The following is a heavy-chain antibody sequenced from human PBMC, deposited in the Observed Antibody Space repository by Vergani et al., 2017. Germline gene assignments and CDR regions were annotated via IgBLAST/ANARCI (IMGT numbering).Heavy chain of an antibody. CDR3: VRARCSGPCFMSNWFDS. Sequence: EVQLVESGGGLIHPGGSLRLSCEGSGFSFSGYWMHWVRQSPEKGLVWVSRIKSDGSITNYADSVMGRFTISRDNAKNTLYLEMNSLRGDDTAIYYCVRARCSGPCFMSNWFDSWGQGTLVTVSS. V-gene: IGHV3-74*01. CDR2: IKSDGSIT. J-gene: IGHJ5*01. D-gene: IGHD5-12*01. CDR1: GFSFSGYW.